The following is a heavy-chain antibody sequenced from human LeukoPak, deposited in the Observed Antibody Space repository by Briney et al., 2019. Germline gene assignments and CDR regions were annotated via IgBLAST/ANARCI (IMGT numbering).Heavy chain of an antibody. V-gene: IGHV3-48*03. CDR3: ARAPEGAAAGTNY. J-gene: IGHJ4*02. Sequence: AGGSLRLSCAASGFTFSSYEMNWVRQAPGKGLEWVSYISSSGSTIYYADSVKGRFTISRDNVKNSLYLQMNSLRAEDTAVYYCARAPEGAAAGTNYWGQGTLVTVSS. D-gene: IGHD6-13*01. CDR1: GFTFSSYE. CDR2: ISSSGSTI.